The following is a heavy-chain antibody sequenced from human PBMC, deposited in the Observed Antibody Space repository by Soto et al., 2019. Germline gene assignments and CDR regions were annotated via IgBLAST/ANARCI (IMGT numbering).Heavy chain of an antibody. CDR3: ARGEPRFMEWLLLSEYFDP. CDR1: GGSFSSYY. D-gene: IGHD3-3*01. Sequence: SETLSLTCAVYGGSFSSYYWSWIRQPPGKGLEWIGVINHSGSTNYDPSLKSRVTISIDTSKNQVTLTLSSVTAADTAVYYCARGEPRFMEWLLLSEYFDPWGQGTLVTVSS. CDR2: INHSGST. J-gene: IGHJ5*02. V-gene: IGHV4-34*01.